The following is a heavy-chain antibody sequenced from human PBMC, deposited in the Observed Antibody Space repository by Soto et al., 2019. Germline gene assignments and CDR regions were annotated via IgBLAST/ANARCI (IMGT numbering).Heavy chain of an antibody. CDR1: GGSISSGGYY. V-gene: IGHV4-31*03. J-gene: IGHJ5*02. CDR2: IYYSGST. CDR3: ARDGPLYCSSTSCPTPPWFDP. Sequence: PSETLSLTCTVSGGSISSGGYYWSWIRQHPGKGLEWIGYIYYSGSTYYNPSLKSRVTISVDTSKNQFSLKLSSVTAADTAVYYCARDGPLYCSSTSCPTPPWFDPWGQGTLVTVSS. D-gene: IGHD2-2*01.